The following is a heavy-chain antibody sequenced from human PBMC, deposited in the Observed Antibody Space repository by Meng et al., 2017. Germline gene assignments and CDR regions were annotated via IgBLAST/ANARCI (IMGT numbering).Heavy chain of an antibody. Sequence: QGQLQGSGPGLVKPSQTLSLTCTGSGGSISSGGYYWSWIRQHPGKGLEWIGYIYYSGSTYYNPSLKSLVTISVDTSKNQFSLKLSSVTAADTAVYYCARVHYYDSSGYNNWYFDLWGRGTLVTVPS. J-gene: IGHJ2*01. CDR1: GGSISSGGYY. D-gene: IGHD3-22*01. V-gene: IGHV4-31*01. CDR2: IYYSGST. CDR3: ARVHYYDSSGYNNWYFDL.